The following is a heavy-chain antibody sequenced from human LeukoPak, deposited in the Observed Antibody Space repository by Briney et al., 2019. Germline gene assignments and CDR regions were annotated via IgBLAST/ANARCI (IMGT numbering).Heavy chain of an antibody. CDR3: AKDLGDYDILTGPPGAFDI. CDR2: ISGSGGST. Sequence: GGSLRLSCAASGFTFSSYAMSWVRQAPGKGLEWVSAISGSGGSTYYADSVKGRFTISRDNSKNTLYLQMNSLRAEDTAVYYCAKDLGDYDILTGPPGAFDIWGQGTMVTVSS. D-gene: IGHD3-9*01. CDR1: GFTFSSYA. J-gene: IGHJ3*02. V-gene: IGHV3-23*01.